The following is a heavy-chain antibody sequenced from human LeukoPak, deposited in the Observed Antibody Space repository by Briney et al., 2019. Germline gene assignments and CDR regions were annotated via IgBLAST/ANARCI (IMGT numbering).Heavy chain of an antibody. CDR3: ARGGSNWALS. J-gene: IGHJ5*02. D-gene: IGHD7-27*01. CDR2: IYYTGST. Sequence: PSETLSLTCTVSGGSINNYYLSWIRQPPGKGLEWIGYIYYTGSTNYNPSLSSRVTISLDTSKSQASLKLTSTTAADTAVYYCARGGSNWALSWGQGTLVTVSS. V-gene: IGHV4-59*13. CDR1: GGSINNYY.